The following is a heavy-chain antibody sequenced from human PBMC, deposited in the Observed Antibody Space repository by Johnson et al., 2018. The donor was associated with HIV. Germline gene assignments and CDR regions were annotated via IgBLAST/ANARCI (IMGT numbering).Heavy chain of an antibody. CDR1: GFTFSNAW. J-gene: IGHJ3*02. CDR3: ARGLSYYDSSGYWSVFDI. CDR2: IKSKTDGGTT. V-gene: IGHV3-15*01. D-gene: IGHD3-22*01. Sequence: VQLVESGGGLVKPGGSLRLSCAASGFTFSNAWMSWVRQAPGTGLEWVGRIKSKTDGGTTDYAAPVKDSFTISSDNSKKTLFLQMGSLRAEDMAVYYCARGLSYYDSSGYWSVFDIWGQGTMVTVSS.